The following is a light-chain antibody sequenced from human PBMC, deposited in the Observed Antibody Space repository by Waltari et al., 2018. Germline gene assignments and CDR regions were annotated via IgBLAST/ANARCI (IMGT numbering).Light chain of an antibody. Sequence: QSLLTQPLSASVTPGERLTITCSGGASNIGGNVVICYQQLPGKAPHLVSYRNDPRPSGVPGRFSGSKAGTSTSLAISGVQSEDEADYYCAAWDDSPNGHWVFGGGTKVTVL. CDR2: RND. CDR1: ASNIGGNV. CDR3: AAWDDSPNGHWV. V-gene: IGLV1-44*01. J-gene: IGLJ3*02.